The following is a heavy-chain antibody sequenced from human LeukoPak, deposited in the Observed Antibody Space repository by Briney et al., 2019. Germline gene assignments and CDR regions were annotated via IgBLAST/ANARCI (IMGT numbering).Heavy chain of an antibody. V-gene: IGHV3-53*01. CDR3: AKVGASLVRGRIRGGARYYYNYMDV. J-gene: IGHJ6*03. CDR1: GFTVSSNY. D-gene: IGHD3-10*01. Sequence: GGSLRLSCAASGFTVSSNYMSWVRQAPGKGLEWVSVIYSGGSTYYADSVKGRFAISRDTSKNTLYLQMNSLRADDTAVYYCAKVGASLVRGRIRGGARYYYNYMDVWGKGTTVTISS. CDR2: IYSGGST.